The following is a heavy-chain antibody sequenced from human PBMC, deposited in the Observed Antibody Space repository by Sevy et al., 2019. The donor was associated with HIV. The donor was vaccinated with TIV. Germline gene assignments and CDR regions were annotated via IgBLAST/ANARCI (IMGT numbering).Heavy chain of an antibody. CDR3: ARDRRGSHQAYYFDY. CDR1: GFTFSSYS. V-gene: IGHV3-21*01. J-gene: IGHJ4*02. D-gene: IGHD1-26*01. CDR2: ISSSSSYI. Sequence: GGSLRLSCAASGFTFSSYSMNWVRQAPGKGLEWVSSISSSSSYIYYADSVKGRFTISRDNAKNSLYLQMNSLRAEDTAVYYCARDRRGSHQAYYFDYWGQGTLVTVSS.